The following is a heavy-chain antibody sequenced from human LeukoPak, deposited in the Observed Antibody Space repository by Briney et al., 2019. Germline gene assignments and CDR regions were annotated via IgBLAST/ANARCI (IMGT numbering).Heavy chain of an antibody. CDR3: ASIHRYSSGWSWGY. V-gene: IGHV4-4*02. D-gene: IGHD6-19*01. CDR2: IYHSGST. CDR1: GGSISSSNW. Sequence: SETLSLTCAVSGGSISSSNWWGWVRQPPGKGLEWIGEIYHSGSTNYNTSLKSRVAISVDKSKNQFSLKLSSVTAADTAVYYCASIHRYSSGWSWGYWGQGTLVTVSS. J-gene: IGHJ4*02.